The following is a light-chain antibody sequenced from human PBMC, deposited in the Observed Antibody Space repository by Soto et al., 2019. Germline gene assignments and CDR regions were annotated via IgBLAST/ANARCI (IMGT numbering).Light chain of an antibody. CDR3: QQYGSSPIT. CDR2: GAS. CDR1: QSVTNNY. J-gene: IGKJ5*01. V-gene: IGKV3-20*01. Sequence: EIVLTQFPGTLSLSPGEGATLSCRASQSVTNNYLAWYQQRPGQAPRLLIYGASSRATGISDRFSGGGSGTDFTLTLSRLKPEDFAVYYCQQYGSSPITFGQGTRLE.